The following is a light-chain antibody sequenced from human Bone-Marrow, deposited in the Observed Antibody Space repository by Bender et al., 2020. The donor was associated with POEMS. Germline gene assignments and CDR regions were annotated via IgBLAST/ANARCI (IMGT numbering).Light chain of an antibody. CDR2: EVD. Sequence: QSALTQPASVSGSPGQSITIFCTGTSSDVGGYNYVSWYQQHPGKAPKLMIFEVDKRPSGVPARFSGSKSGNTASLTISGLQAEDEADYYCNSYPGIWGVFGPGTKVTVL. CDR1: SSDVGGYNY. J-gene: IGLJ1*01. V-gene: IGLV2-14*01. CDR3: NSYPGIWGV.